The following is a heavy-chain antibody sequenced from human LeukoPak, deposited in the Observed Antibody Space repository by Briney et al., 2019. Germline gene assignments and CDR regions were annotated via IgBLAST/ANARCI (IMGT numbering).Heavy chain of an antibody. V-gene: IGHV4-39*01. CDR1: GDYISRGKYY. D-gene: IGHD3-10*01. J-gene: IGHJ4*02. CDR3: ARLSRVVRVVGHY. Sequence: SQTLSLTCTGSGDYISRGKYYWGWIRQPPGKGLEWIGSIYYSGSTYYNPSLKSRVTISVDTSKNQFSLKLSSVTAADTAVYYCARLSRVVRVVGHYWGQGTLVTVSS. CDR2: IYYSGST.